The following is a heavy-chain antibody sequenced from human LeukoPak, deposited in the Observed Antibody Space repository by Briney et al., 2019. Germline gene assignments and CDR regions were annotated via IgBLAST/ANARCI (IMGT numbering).Heavy chain of an antibody. V-gene: IGHV3-23*01. D-gene: IGHD2-21*02. J-gene: IGHJ4*02. CDR2: ISGSGGST. CDR1: GFTFSSYA. CDR3: SRGRLFGDY. Sequence: GGSLTLSCAASGFTFSSYAMSWVRQAPGKGLEWVSAISGSGGSTYYADSVKGRFTISRDNAKNSLYLQMNSLRAEDTAVYYCSRGRLFGDYWGQGALVTVSS.